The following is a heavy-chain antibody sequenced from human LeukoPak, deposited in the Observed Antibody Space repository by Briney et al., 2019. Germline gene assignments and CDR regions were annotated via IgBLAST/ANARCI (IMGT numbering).Heavy chain of an antibody. CDR1: GGTFSSYT. CDR2: IIPILGIA. Sequence: SVKVSCKASGGTFSSYTISWVRQAPGQGLEWMGRIIPILGIANYAQKFQGRVTITADKSTSTAYMELSSLRSENTAVYYCARTSGSYSSDYWGQGTLVTVSS. J-gene: IGHJ4*02. CDR3: ARTSGSYSSDY. V-gene: IGHV1-69*02. D-gene: IGHD1-26*01.